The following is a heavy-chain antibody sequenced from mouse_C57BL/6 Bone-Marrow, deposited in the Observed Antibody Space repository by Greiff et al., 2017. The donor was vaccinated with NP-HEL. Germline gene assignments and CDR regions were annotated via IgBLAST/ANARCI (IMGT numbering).Heavy chain of an antibody. D-gene: IGHD1-1*01. J-gene: IGHJ1*03. V-gene: IGHV1-72*01. CDR1: GYTFTSYW. CDR3: ARYYYGSRGWYFDG. CDR2: VDPNSGGT. Sequence: QVQLQQPGADLVKPGASVKLSCKASGYTFTSYWMHWVKQRPGRGLEWIGRVDPNSGGTKFNEKFKTKATLTVDKPSSTAYMQLSSLTSEDAAVYYCARYYYGSRGWYFDGWGTGTTVTVSS.